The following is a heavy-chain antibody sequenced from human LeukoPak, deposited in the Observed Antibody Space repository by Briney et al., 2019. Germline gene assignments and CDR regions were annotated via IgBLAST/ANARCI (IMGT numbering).Heavy chain of an antibody. D-gene: IGHD2-2*01. J-gene: IGHJ3*01. CDR1: GFTFKNNA. CDR2: LNGGGDDT. CDR3: ARCTASCYANAFDV. Sequence: PGGSLRLSCAASGFTFKNNAMTWVRQAPGKGLEWVSALNGGGDDTEYADSVKGRFAISRANSKNTLYLQMNNLRPEDTAVYYCARCTASCYANAFDVWGQGTLLTVSS. V-gene: IGHV3-23*01.